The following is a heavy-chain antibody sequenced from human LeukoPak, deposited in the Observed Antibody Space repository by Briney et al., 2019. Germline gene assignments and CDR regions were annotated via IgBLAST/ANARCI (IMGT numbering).Heavy chain of an antibody. CDR1: GFTLNSYL. J-gene: IGHJ3*01. Sequence: GGSLRLSCAASGFTLNSYLMSWVRQAPGRGLEWVANIKKDGSEESYLDSVKGRFTVSRDNAKNSLFLQMNRLRGEDTAVYYCARSNPNRNALDLWGQGTMVTISS. D-gene: IGHD1-14*01. CDR2: IKKDGSEE. CDR3: ARSNPNRNALDL. V-gene: IGHV3-7*01.